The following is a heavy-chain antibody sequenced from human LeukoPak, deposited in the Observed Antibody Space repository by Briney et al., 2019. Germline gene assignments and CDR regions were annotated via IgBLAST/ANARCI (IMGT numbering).Heavy chain of an antibody. CDR1: GFTFTSYS. V-gene: IGHV3-48*04. Sequence: GGSLRLSCAASGFTFTSYSMNWVRQAPGKGLEWVSYISSSGSTIYYADSVKGRFTISRDNAKNSLYLQMNSLRAEDTAVYYCAREHLYYYDSSGYSDYWGQGTLVTVSS. D-gene: IGHD3-22*01. J-gene: IGHJ4*02. CDR2: ISSSGSTI. CDR3: AREHLYYYDSSGYSDY.